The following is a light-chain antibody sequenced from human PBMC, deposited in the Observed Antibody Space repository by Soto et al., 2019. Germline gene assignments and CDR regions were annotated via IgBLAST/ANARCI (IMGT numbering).Light chain of an antibody. CDR1: SSDVGDYNY. Sequence: QSVLTQPPSASGSPGQSVTISCTGTSSDVGDYNYVSWYQQHPGRAPKLVIYEVSKRPSGVPDRSSGSKSGNTASLTVSGLQPEDEAEYYCSSYAGGYNLRVFGTGTKVTVL. CDR2: EVS. J-gene: IGLJ1*01. CDR3: SSYAGGYNLRV. V-gene: IGLV2-8*01.